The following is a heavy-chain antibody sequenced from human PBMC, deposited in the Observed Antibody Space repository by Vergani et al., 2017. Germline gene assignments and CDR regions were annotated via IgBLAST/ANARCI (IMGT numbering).Heavy chain of an antibody. J-gene: IGHJ5*02. D-gene: IGHD3-9*01. CDR2: IYSTGST. V-gene: IGHV4-31*03. Sequence: QVQLQESGPGLVKPSQTLSLTCSVSGDSISSGVYYWDWIRQHPGKGLEWIGYIYSTGSTHHNPSLRRRINMSVDTSKNQFSLKLSSVTAADTAVYYCARGLTGYYNVEVWFDPWDQGTLVTVSS. CDR1: GDSISSGVYY. CDR3: ARGLTGYYNVEVWFDP.